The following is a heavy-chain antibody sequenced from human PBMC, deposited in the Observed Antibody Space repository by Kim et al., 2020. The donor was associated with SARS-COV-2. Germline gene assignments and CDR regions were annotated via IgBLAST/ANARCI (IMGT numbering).Heavy chain of an antibody. J-gene: IGHJ4*02. Sequence: GSDKYEVDVVRGRFTISRDNAKNSLFLQMNSLRAEDTAVYYCVRGKNAFWGQGTLVTVST. CDR2: GSDK. D-gene: IGHD2-2*01. CDR3: VRGKNAF. V-gene: IGHV3-7*03.